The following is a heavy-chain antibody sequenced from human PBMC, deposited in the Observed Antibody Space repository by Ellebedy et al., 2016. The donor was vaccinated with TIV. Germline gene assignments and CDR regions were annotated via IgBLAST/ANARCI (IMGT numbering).Heavy chain of an antibody. Sequence: ASVKVSCKASGGTFSRFAFSWVRQAPGQGLEWMGRIIPILGITNYAQKFQGRVTITADKSTGTAAYMELSSLRSEDTAVYYCARDPYQMATIRGYFDYWGQGTLVTVSS. D-gene: IGHD5-12*01. CDR1: GGTFSRFA. V-gene: IGHV1-69*04. CDR3: ARDPYQMATIRGYFDY. CDR2: IIPILGIT. J-gene: IGHJ4*02.